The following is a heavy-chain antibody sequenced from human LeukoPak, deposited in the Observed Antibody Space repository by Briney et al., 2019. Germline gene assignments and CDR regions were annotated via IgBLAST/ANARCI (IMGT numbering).Heavy chain of an antibody. J-gene: IGHJ5*02. D-gene: IGHD3-10*01. CDR2: ISSSSSYI. CDR3: ASYGSGNWFDP. V-gene: IGHV3-21*01. CDR1: GFTFSSYS. Sequence: GGSLRLSCAASGFTFSSYSMNWVRQAPGKGLGWVSSISSSSSYIYYADSAKGRFTIFRDNAKNSLYLQMNSLRAEDTAVYYCASYGSGNWFDPWGQGTLVTVSS.